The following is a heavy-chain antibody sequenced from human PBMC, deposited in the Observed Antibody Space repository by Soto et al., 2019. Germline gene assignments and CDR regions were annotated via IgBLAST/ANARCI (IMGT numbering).Heavy chain of an antibody. D-gene: IGHD3-9*01. J-gene: IGHJ6*02. CDR1: GNSISTTNW. V-gene: IGHV4-4*02. Sequence: PSETLSLTCVVSGNSISTTNWWSWVRQSPGKGLEWIGEINHSGSTNYNPSLKSRVTISVDTSKNQFSLKLSSVTAADTAVYYCARGRRYFDWSLGGGGMDVWGQGTTVTVSS. CDR2: INHSGST. CDR3: ARGRRYFDWSLGGGGMDV.